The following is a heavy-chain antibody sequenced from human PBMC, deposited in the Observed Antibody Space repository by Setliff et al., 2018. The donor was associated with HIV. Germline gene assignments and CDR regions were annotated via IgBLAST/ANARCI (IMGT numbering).Heavy chain of an antibody. CDR1: GDSINNYY. V-gene: IGHV4-59*01. CDR2: IYHSEGT. J-gene: IGHJ4*02. Sequence: PSETLSLTCTVSGDSINNYYWTWIRQPPGKGLEWIGYIYHSEGTKYNPSLESRVTISVDTSKKHFSLNLSSVTAADTAVYYCARGLATSSRSSLVYWGQGILV. CDR3: ARGLATSSRSSLVY. D-gene: IGHD6-6*01.